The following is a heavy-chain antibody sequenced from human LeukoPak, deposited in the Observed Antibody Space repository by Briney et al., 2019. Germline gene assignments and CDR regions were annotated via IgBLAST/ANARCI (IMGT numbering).Heavy chain of an antibody. V-gene: IGHV7-4-1*02. J-gene: IGHJ4*02. CDR1: GYTFTSYA. CDR3: ARADSSGWYYFDY. CDR2: INTNTGNP. Sequence: EASVKVSCKASGYTFTSYAMNWVRRAPEQGLEWMGWINTNTGNPTYAQGFTGRFVFSLDTSVSTAYLQISSLKAEDTAVYYCARADSSGWYYFDYWGQGTLVTVSS. D-gene: IGHD6-19*01.